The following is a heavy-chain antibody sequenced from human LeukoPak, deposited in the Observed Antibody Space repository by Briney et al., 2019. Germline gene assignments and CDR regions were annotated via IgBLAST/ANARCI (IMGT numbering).Heavy chain of an antibody. CDR1: GYTFTKYY. CDR2: INPSGGST. Sequence: ASVKVSCKASGYTFTKYYMHWVRQAPGQGLEWMGIINPSGGSTTYGQQFQGRITMTRDTSTSTVYMEVSNLRSEDTAVYYCARALLWFGDLHDYWGHGTLVTASS. D-gene: IGHD3-10*01. J-gene: IGHJ4*01. V-gene: IGHV1-46*01. CDR3: ARALLWFGDLHDY.